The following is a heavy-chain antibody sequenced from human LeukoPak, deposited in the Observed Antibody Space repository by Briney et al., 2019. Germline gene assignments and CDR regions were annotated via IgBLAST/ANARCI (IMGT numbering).Heavy chain of an antibody. J-gene: IGHJ4*02. CDR2: ISYDGSNK. CDR1: GFTFSSYG. D-gene: IGHD3-22*01. CDR3: ANNPHYDSSGYLMAD. Sequence: GGSLRLSCAASGFTFSSYGMHWVRQAPGKGLEWVAVISYDGSNKYYADSVKGRLTISRDNSKNTLYLQMNSLRAEDTAVYYCANNPHYDSSGYLMADWGQGTLVTVSS. V-gene: IGHV3-30*18.